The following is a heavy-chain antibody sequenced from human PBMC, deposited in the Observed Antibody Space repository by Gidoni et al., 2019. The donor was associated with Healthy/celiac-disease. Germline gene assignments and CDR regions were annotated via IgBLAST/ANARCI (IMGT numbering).Heavy chain of an antibody. CDR3: ARDKTMIGDAFDI. CDR1: GYSIRSVYY. D-gene: IGHD3-22*01. V-gene: IGHV4-38-2*02. Sequence: QVQLQESGPGLVKPSETMSLTCAVSGYSIRSVYYWGWIRQPPGKGLEWIGSIYHSVSTYYIPSLKSRVTISVDTSKNQFSLKLSSVTAADTAVYYCARDKTMIGDAFDIWGQGTMVTVSS. CDR2: IYHSVST. J-gene: IGHJ3*02.